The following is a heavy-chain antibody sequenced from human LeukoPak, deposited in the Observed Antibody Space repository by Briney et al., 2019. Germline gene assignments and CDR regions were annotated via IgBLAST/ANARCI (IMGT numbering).Heavy chain of an antibody. J-gene: IGHJ4*02. Sequence: PSETLSLTCAVYGGSFSGYYWSWIRQPPGKGLEWIGEINHSGSTNYNPSLKSRVTISVDTPKNQFSLKLSSVTAADTAVYYCAIRHYDFWSGYYVGHFDYWGQGTLVTVSS. V-gene: IGHV4-34*01. D-gene: IGHD3-3*01. CDR1: GGSFSGYY. CDR2: INHSGST. CDR3: AIRHYDFWSGYYVGHFDY.